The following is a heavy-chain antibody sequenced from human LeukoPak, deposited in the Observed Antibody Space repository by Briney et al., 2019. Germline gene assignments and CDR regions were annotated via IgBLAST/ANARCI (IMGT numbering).Heavy chain of an antibody. CDR2: ISTNSGKT. V-gene: IGHV1-18*01. D-gene: IGHD1-1*01. CDR1: GYTFTNYG. J-gene: IGHJ4*02. CDR3: ARDRDWNLDY. Sequence: GASVKVSCKASGYTFTNYGISWVRQAPGPGLEWMGWISTNSGKTKYAQKFQGRVTMTTDTSTSTAYMELRSLRSDDTAVYYCARDRDWNLDYWGQGTLVTVSS.